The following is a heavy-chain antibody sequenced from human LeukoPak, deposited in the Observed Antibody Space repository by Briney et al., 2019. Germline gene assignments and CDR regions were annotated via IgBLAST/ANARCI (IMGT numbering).Heavy chain of an antibody. V-gene: IGHV3-30*02. CDR2: IRYDGSNK. D-gene: IGHD2-15*01. CDR1: GFTFSSYG. J-gene: IGHJ4*02. CDR3: AKENELLNYFDY. Sequence: GGSLRLSCAASGFTFSSYGMHWVRQAPGKGLEWVAFIRYDGSNKYYADSVKGRFTISRDNSKNTLYLQMNSLRAEDTAVYYCAKENELLNYFDYWGQGTLVTVSS.